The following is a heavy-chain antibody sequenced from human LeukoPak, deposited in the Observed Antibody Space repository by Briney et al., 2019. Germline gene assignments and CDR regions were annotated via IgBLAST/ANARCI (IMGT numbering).Heavy chain of an antibody. V-gene: IGHV3-30*02. CDR1: GFIFSTYG. CDR3: AKDSLADIDY. Sequence: GGSLRLSCAASGFIFSTYGMYWVRQAPGKGLEWVAFIRHDGSIKNYADSVKGQSTISRDNSKNTLYLQMNSLRAEDTAVYYCAKDSLADIDYWGQGTLVTVSS. D-gene: IGHD3-16*01. J-gene: IGHJ4*02. CDR2: IRHDGSIK.